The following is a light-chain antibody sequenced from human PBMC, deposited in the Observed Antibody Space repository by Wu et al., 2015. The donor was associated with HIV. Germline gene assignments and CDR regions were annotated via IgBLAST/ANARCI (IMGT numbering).Light chain of an antibody. CDR2: GVS. V-gene: IGKV3D-20*02. CDR3: QQRSNWPYS. J-gene: IGKJ2*03. CDR1: QDVSSTY. Sequence: EIVLTQSPGTLSLSPGERATLSCRATQDVSSTYLGWYQQKPGQAPRLLIYGVSSRATGIPDRFSGSGSGTDFTLTISSLEPEDFAVYYCQQRSNWPYSFGQGTKLEIK.